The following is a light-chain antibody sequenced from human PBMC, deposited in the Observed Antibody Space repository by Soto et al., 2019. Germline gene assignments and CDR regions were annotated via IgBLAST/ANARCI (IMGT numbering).Light chain of an antibody. Sequence: EIVLTQSPATLSLSPVERATLSCRASQSVSSSLAWYQQKPGQAPRLLIYDASNRATAIPARFSGSGSGTDFTLTISSLESEDFVVYYCQQRDNGITFGQGTRMEIK. CDR3: QQRDNGIT. J-gene: IGKJ5*01. V-gene: IGKV3-11*01. CDR1: QSVSSS. CDR2: DAS.